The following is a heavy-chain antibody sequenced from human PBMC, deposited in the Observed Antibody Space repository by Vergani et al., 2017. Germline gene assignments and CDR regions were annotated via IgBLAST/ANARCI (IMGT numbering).Heavy chain of an antibody. Sequence: QVQLVQSGAEVKKPGASVKVSCKASGYTFTDYFMHWVRQAPGQGLEWMGWINPNRGGTNYAQKFQGKVTMTRDTSISTAYVELSNLRSDDTAVYYCARVGTSSNRDYFDYWGQGTLVTVAS. CDR2: INPNRGGT. D-gene: IGHD2-2*01. J-gene: IGHJ4*02. CDR1: GYTFTDYF. V-gene: IGHV1-2*02. CDR3: ARVGTSSNRDYFDY.